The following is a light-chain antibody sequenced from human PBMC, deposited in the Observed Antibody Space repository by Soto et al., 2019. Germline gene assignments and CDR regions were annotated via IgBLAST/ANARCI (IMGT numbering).Light chain of an antibody. CDR2: EVS. CDR1: SSDVGGYNY. Sequence: QSALTQPASVSGSPGQSITISCTGTSSDVGGYNYVSWYQQHPGKAPKLMIYEVSNRPSGVSNRFSGSKSGNTASLTISGLQAEDEADYYCSSYTSSSLDVFGGGTKLTV. CDR3: SSYTSSSLDV. J-gene: IGLJ3*02. V-gene: IGLV2-14*01.